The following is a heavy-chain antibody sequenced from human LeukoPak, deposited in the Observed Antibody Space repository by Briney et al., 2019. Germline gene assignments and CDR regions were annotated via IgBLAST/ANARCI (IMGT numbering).Heavy chain of an antibody. CDR2: ISSSSSYI. CDR1: GFTFSSYS. D-gene: IGHD3-22*01. V-gene: IGHV3-21*01. CDR3: ARPHLGYDSSSDY. Sequence: GGSLRLSCAASGFTFSSYSMNWVRQAPGKGLEWVSSISSSSSYIYYADSVKGRFTISRDNAKNSLYLQMNSLRAEDTAVHYCARPHLGYDSSSDYWGQGTLVTVSS. J-gene: IGHJ4*02.